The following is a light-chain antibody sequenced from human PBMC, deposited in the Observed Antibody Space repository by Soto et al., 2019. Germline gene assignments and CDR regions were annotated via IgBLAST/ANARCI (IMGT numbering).Light chain of an antibody. CDR1: QTISTW. CDR2: QAS. CDR3: QQYDNYPLT. Sequence: DIQMAQSPSTLSANVGDRISITCRASQTISTWLAWYQQKPGKAPNLLIYQASTLETGVPSRFSGSGSGTDFTLTISSLQPDDFATYYCQQYDNYPLTFGGGTKVEI. V-gene: IGKV1-5*03. J-gene: IGKJ4*01.